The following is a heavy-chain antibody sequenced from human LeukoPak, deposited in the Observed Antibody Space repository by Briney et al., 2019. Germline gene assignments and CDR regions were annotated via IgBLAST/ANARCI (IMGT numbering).Heavy chain of an antibody. CDR2: IYSGGST. D-gene: IGHD3-22*01. J-gene: IGHJ3*02. V-gene: IGHV3-66*01. Sequence: PGGSLRLSCAASGFTVSSNYMSWVRQAPGKGLEWVSVIYSGGSTYYADSVKGRFTISRDNSKNTLYLQMNSLRAEDTAVYYCASYYYDSSGYYYPAAFDIWGQGTMVTVSS. CDR1: GFTVSSNY. CDR3: ASYYYDSSGYYYPAAFDI.